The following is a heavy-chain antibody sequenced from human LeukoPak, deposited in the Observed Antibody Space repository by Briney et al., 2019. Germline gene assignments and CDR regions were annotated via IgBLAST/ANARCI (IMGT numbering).Heavy chain of an antibody. CDR1: GYTLTELY. Sequence: ASVTVSCKVYGYTLTELYMHWVRQPPGKGLEWMGGFDPEDGATIYAQKFQGRVTMTDDTSTDTAYMELSSLRSEDTAVYYCATSFWSGFYYYGRDVWGQGTTVTVSS. D-gene: IGHD3-3*01. CDR2: FDPEDGAT. CDR3: ATSFWSGFYYYGRDV. J-gene: IGHJ6*02. V-gene: IGHV1-24*01.